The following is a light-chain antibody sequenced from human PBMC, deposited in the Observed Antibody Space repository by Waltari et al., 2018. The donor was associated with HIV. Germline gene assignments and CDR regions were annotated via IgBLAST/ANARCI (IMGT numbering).Light chain of an antibody. V-gene: IGLV2-14*01. CDR3: SSYTSSSTLRV. CDR2: EVS. CDR1: SSDVGGYNY. J-gene: IGLJ3*02. Sequence: QSALTQPASVSGPPGQPITIPCPGTSSDVGGYNYVSWYQQHPGKAPKLMIYEVSNRPSGVSNRFSGSKSGNTASLTISGLQAEDEADYYCSSYTSSSTLRVFGGGTKLTVL.